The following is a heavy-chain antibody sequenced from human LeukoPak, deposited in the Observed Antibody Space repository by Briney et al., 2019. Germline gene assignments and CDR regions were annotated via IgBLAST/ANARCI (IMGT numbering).Heavy chain of an antibody. D-gene: IGHD5-24*01. CDR3: ARDITGERWLQQTRSFNWFDP. V-gene: IGHV4-38-2*02. CDR2: IYHSGST. CDR1: GYSISSGYY. Sequence: PSETLSLTCTVSGYSISSGYYWGWIRQPPGKGLEWIGSIYHSGSTYYNPSLKSRVTISVDTSKNQFSLKLSSVTAADTAVYYCARDITGERWLQQTRSFNWFDPWGQGTLVTVSS. J-gene: IGHJ5*02.